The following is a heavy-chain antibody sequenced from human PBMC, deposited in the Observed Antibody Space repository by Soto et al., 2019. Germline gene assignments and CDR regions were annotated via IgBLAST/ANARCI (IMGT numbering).Heavy chain of an antibody. D-gene: IGHD2-2*01. Sequence: ASVKVSCKASGYTFTSYYMHWVRQAPGQGLEWMGIINPSGGSTSYAQKFQGRVTMTRDTSTSTVYMELSSLRSEDTAVYYCARDVPLSVVVPAATRKTHYYYYGMDVWGQGTTVTV. J-gene: IGHJ6*02. CDR2: INPSGGST. CDR3: ARDVPLSVVVPAATRKTHYYYYGMDV. V-gene: IGHV1-46*03. CDR1: GYTFTSYY.